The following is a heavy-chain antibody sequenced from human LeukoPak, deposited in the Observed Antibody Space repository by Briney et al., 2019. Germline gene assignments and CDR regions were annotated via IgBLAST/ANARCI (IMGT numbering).Heavy chain of an antibody. CDR1: GGSIKNNY. V-gene: IGHV4-59*01. CDR3: AGGTFDGPLYGTYWYFHV. D-gene: IGHD1-14*01. CDR2: VYSNGNT. Sequence: SETLSLTCTVSGGSIKNNYWSWIRQPPGKALEWIGYVYSNGNTNYNPPLKSRVTMSIETSKNQFSLKVPSVTAADTAVYYCAGGTFDGPLYGTYWYFHVWGRGALVTVSS. J-gene: IGHJ2*01.